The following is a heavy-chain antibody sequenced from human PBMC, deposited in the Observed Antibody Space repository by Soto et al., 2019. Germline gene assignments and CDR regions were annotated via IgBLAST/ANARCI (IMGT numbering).Heavy chain of an antibody. CDR2: ISGSGGST. J-gene: IGHJ4*02. V-gene: IGHV3-23*01. CDR3: ARILSSSARDY. CDR1: GFTFSSYA. Sequence: GGSLRLSCAASGFTFSSYAMSWVRQAPGKGLEWVSAISGSGGSTYYADSVKGRLTISRDNSKNTLYLQMNSLRAEDTALYYCARILSSSARDYWGQGALVTVSS. D-gene: IGHD3-22*01.